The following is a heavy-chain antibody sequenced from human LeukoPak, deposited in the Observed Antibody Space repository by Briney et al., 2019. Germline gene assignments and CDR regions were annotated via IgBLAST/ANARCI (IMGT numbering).Heavy chain of an antibody. CDR3: ARDQEGLELLGRGWFDP. CDR1: GYTFTGYY. CDR2: INPNSGGT. D-gene: IGHD1-7*01. J-gene: IGHJ5*02. V-gene: IGHV1-2*06. Sequence: ASVKVSCKASGYTFTGYYMHWVRQAPGQGLEWMGRINPNSGGTNYAQKFQGRVTMTRDTSISTAYMELSRLRSEDTAVYYCARDQEGLELLGRGWFDPWGQGTLVTVSS.